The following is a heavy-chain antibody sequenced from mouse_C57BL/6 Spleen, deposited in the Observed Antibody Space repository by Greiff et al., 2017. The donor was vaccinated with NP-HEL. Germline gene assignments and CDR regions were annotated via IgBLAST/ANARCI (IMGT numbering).Heavy chain of an antibody. CDR3: AREDGSLDY. CDR1: GFTFNTYA. D-gene: IGHD2-3*01. J-gene: IGHJ2*01. CDR2: KRSKSSNYAT. V-gene: IGHV10-3*01. Sequence: VESGGGLVQPKGSLKLSCAASGFTFNTYAMHWVRQAPGKGLEWVARKRSKSSNYATYYADSVKDRFTISRDDSQSMLYLQMNNLKTEDTAMYYCAREDGSLDYWGQGTTLTVSS.